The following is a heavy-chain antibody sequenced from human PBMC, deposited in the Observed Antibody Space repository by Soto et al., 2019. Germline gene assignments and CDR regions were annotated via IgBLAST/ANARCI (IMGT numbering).Heavy chain of an antibody. J-gene: IGHJ6*02. CDR2: ISYDGSNK. V-gene: IGHV3-30*18. Sequence: GGSLRLSCAASGFTFSSYGMHWVRQAPGKGLEWVAVISYDGSNKYYADSVKGRFTISRDNSKNTLYLQMNSLRAEDTAVYYCAKDTYDSNTNYYYYGMDVWGQGTKVTV. CDR3: AKDTYDSNTNYYYYGMDV. CDR1: GFTFSSYG. D-gene: IGHD3-22*01.